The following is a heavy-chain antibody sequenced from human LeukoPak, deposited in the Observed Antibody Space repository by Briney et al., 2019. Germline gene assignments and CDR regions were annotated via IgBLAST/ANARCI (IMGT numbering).Heavy chain of an antibody. CDR2: IKQDGSEK. J-gene: IGHJ3*02. CDR1: GFTFSSYW. V-gene: IGHV3-7*03. CDR3: AKDSTTVTTVAFGAFDI. D-gene: IGHD4-17*01. Sequence: GGSLRLSCAASGFTFSSYWMSWVRQAPGKGLEWVANIKQDGSEKYYVDSVKGRFTISRDNAKNSLYLQMNSLRAEDTAVYYCAKDSTTVTTVAFGAFDIWGQGTMVTVSS.